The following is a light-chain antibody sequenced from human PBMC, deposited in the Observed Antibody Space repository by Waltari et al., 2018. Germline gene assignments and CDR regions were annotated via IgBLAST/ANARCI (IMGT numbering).Light chain of an antibody. Sequence: DIQMTQSPSSLSASVGDRVTITCQASQDISNYLNWYQQKPGKAPQLLIYDASNLETGVPSRFSGSASGTDFTFTISSLQPEDIATYYCQQYDNHPSWAFGQGTKVEIK. J-gene: IGKJ1*01. V-gene: IGKV1-33*01. CDR1: QDISNY. CDR3: QQYDNHPSWA. CDR2: DAS.